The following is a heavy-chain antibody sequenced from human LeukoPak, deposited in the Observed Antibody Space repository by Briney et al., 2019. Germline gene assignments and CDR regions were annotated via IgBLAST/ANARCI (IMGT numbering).Heavy chain of an antibody. CDR3: TTVSRVYMITFGGVPDY. Sequence: GSLRLSCAASGFTFSNAWMSWVRQAPGKGLEWVVRIKSKTDGGTTDYAAPVKGRFTISRDDSKDTLYLQMNSLKTEDTAVYYCTTVSRVYMITFGGVPDYWGQGTLVTVSS. CDR2: IKSKTDGGTT. J-gene: IGHJ4*02. D-gene: IGHD3-16*01. V-gene: IGHV3-15*01. CDR1: GFTFSNAW.